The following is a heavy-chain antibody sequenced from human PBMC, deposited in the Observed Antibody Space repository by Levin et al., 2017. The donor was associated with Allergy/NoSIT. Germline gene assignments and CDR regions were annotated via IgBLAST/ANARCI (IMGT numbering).Heavy chain of an antibody. Sequence: GGSLRLSCAASGFTVSSNYMSWVRQAPGKGLEWVSVIYSGGSTYYADSVKGRFTISRDNSKNTLYLQMNSLRAEDTAVYYCASSRVDDYYYGMDVWGQGTTVTVSS. J-gene: IGHJ6*02. V-gene: IGHV3-53*01. CDR2: IYSGGST. CDR1: GFTVSSNY. CDR3: ASSRVDDYYYGMDV.